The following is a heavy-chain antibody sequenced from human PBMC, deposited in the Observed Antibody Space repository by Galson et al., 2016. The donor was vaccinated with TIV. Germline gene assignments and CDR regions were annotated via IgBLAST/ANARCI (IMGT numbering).Heavy chain of an antibody. D-gene: IGHD1-26*01. Sequence: SVKVSCKASGGTFSNYAISWVRQAPGQGLEWMGRIIPILGIANYAEKIQSRATITADKSTSTAYMELSSLRSDDTAVYYCARGTEVGATAYWYFDLWGRGTLVTVSS. CDR1: GGTFSNYA. V-gene: IGHV1-69*04. CDR2: IIPILGIA. J-gene: IGHJ2*01. CDR3: ARGTEVGATAYWYFDL.